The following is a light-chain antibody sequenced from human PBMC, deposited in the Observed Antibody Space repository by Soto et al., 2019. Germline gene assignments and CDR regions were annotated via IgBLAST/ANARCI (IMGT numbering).Light chain of an antibody. CDR3: QQLNSYPRT. J-gene: IGKJ2*01. Sequence: DIQLTQSRAFLSASVGDRVIITCRASQGVSSYLAWYQQKPGSAPKLLIYDASTLQSGVPSRFSGSGSGTELTLAISSLQPEDFATYYCQQLNSYPRTFGQGTKLEIK. CDR2: DAS. CDR1: QGVSSY. V-gene: IGKV1-9*01.